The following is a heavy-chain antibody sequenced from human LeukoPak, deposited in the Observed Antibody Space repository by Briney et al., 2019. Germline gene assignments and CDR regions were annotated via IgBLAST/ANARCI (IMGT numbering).Heavy chain of an antibody. CDR2: INPNSGGT. Sequence: ASVKVSCKASGYTFSDYYMHWVRQAPGQGLEWMAWINPNSGGTNYAQKFQGRVTMTRDTSISTAYMELSRLRSDDTAVYYCARGPLGGARHMDVWGKGTTVTVPS. J-gene: IGHJ6*03. CDR1: GYTFSDYY. CDR3: ARGPLGGARHMDV. D-gene: IGHD1-26*01. V-gene: IGHV1-2*02.